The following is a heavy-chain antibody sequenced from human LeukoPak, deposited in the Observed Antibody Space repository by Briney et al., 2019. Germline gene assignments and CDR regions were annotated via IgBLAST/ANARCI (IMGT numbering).Heavy chain of an antibody. CDR2: LYHSGST. CDR3: ARECSSTTCYTRSFDP. D-gene: IGHD2-2*02. J-gene: IGHJ5*02. CDR1: GYSISSGYY. V-gene: IGHV4-38-2*02. Sequence: PSETLSLTCIVPGYSISSGYYWGWIRQPPGKGLEWIGNLYHSGSTYYNPSLRSRATISGDTSKNQFSLSLSSVTAADTAVYYCARECSSTTCYTRSFDPWGQGTLVTVSS.